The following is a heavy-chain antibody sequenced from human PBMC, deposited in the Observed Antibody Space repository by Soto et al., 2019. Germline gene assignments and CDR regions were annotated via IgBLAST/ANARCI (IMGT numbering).Heavy chain of an antibody. D-gene: IGHD3-3*01. V-gene: IGHV3-23*01. CDR3: ARGPTIVGVGVDAFDV. Sequence: EVQMLESGGGLVQPGGSLRLSCAASGFTLSSYALSWVRQAPGKGLEWVSGISGSGDFTFDADSVRGRFTISRDNSMNTLYLQMNSPRGAATAVYFCARGPTIVGVGVDAFDVWGQGTMATVSS. CDR1: GFTLSSYA. J-gene: IGHJ3*01. CDR2: ISGSGDFT.